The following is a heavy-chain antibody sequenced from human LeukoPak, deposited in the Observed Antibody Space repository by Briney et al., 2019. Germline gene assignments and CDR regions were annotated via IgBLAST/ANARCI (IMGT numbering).Heavy chain of an antibody. Sequence: GGSLRLSCAASGFTFDDYAMHWVRQAPGKGLEWVSGITWNSGSIDYADSVKGRFTISRDNAKNSLNLQMNSLRAEDTALYYCAKDMWGKVVVAATFDYWGQGTLVTVSS. V-gene: IGHV3-9*01. J-gene: IGHJ4*02. CDR1: GFTFDDYA. CDR2: ITWNSGSI. D-gene: IGHD2-15*01. CDR3: AKDMWGKVVVAATFDY.